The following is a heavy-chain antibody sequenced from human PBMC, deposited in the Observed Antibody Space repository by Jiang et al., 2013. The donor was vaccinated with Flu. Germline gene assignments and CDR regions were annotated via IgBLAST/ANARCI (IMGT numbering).Heavy chain of an antibody. Sequence: LLESGEAWYRPGGSLRLSCAASGFTFSSYAMSWVRQAPGKGLEWVSAISGSGGSTYYADSVKGRFTISRDNSKNTLYLQMNSLRAEDTAVYYCAKGDITIFGVVKYYFDYWGQGTLVTVSS. CDR2: ISGSGGST. D-gene: IGHD3-3*01. CDR3: AKGDITIFGVVKYYFDY. CDR1: GFTFSSYA. J-gene: IGHJ4*02. V-gene: IGHV3-23*01.